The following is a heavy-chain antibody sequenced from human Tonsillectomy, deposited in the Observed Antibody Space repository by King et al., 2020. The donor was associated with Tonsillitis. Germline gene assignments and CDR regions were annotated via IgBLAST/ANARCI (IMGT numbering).Heavy chain of an antibody. J-gene: IGHJ4*02. CDR2: ISYDGSNG. CDR1: GFTFSSYA. Sequence: VQRVESGGGVVQPGRSLRLSCAASGFTFSSYAMHWVRQAPGKGLEWVAGISYDGSNGYYADSAKGRFTISRDNSKHTLYLQMNSLRDEETAVYFCAIEERVWKTTFFDSWGQGTPVTVPS. V-gene: IGHV3-30*03. CDR3: AIEERVWKTTFFDS. D-gene: IGHD1-1*01.